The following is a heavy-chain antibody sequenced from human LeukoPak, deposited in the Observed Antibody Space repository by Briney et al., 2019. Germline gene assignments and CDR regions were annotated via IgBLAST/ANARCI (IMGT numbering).Heavy chain of an antibody. CDR3: AKEGQGGYAVDT. CDR2: INPSGGST. CDR1: GYTFTSYY. V-gene: IGHV1-46*01. D-gene: IGHD5-12*01. Sequence: GASVTVSCKASGYTFTSYYMHWVRQAPGQGLEWMGIINPSGGSTSYAQKFQGRVTTTKDKSTSKLYMEMSSLRAEDTAVYYCAKEGQGGYAVDTWGQGTMVTVSS. J-gene: IGHJ3*02.